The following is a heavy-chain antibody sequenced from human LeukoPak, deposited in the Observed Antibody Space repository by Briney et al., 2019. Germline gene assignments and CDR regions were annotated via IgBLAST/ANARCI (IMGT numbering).Heavy chain of an antibody. V-gene: IGHV4-39*01. J-gene: IGHJ4*02. D-gene: IGHD6-6*01. CDR1: GGSISSYY. CDR2: IFYSVNT. Sequence: PSETLSLTCTVSGGSISSYYWGWIRQPPGKGLEWIGSIFYSVNTYYNPSLKSRVTISVDTSKNQFSLKLNSVTAADTAVYYRARRSSSNGGGVFDYWGQGTLVTVSS. CDR3: ARRSSSNGGGVFDY.